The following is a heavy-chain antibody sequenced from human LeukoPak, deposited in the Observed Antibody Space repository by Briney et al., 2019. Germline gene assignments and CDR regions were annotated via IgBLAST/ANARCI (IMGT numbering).Heavy chain of an antibody. D-gene: IGHD1-26*01. V-gene: IGHV1-2*06. CDR1: GYSFSGYY. CDR2: INPNSGGT. CDR3: ARGDGSYGTNFDY. Sequence: GASVKVSCKASGYSFSGYYMHWVRQAPGQGLEWVGRINPNSGGTNYAQKLQGRVTVTRDTSMNTAYMELSSLRSDDTAVYYCARGDGSYGTNFDYWGQGTLVTVSS. J-gene: IGHJ4*02.